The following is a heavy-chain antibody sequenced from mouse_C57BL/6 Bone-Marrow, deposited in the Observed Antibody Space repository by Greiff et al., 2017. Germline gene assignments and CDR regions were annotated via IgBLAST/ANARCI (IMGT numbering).Heavy chain of an antibody. V-gene: IGHV2-5*01. D-gene: IGHD1-1*01. CDR1: GFSLTSYG. CDR2: LWRGGST. CDR3: AKRRYYYGSSYYAMDY. J-gene: IGHJ4*01. Sequence: VQLKQSGPGLVQPSQSLSITCTVSGFSLTSYGVHWVRQSPGKGLEWLGVLWRGGSTDYNAAFMSRLSITKDNSKRQVFFKMNSLQADDTAIYYCAKRRYYYGSSYYAMDYWGQGTSVTVSS.